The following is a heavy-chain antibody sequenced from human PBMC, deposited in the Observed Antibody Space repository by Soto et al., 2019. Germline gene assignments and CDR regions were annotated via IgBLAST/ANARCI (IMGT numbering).Heavy chain of an antibody. CDR1: GYSFTSYW. Sequence: GESLKISCKGSGYSFTSYWIGWVRQMPGKGLEWMGIIYPGDSDTRYSPSFQGQVTISADKSISTAYLQWSSLKAADTAVYYCARLGDCSSTSCYEFDPWAQGTLVTVSS. J-gene: IGHJ5*02. D-gene: IGHD2-2*01. V-gene: IGHV5-51*01. CDR3: ARLGDCSSTSCYEFDP. CDR2: IYPGDSDT.